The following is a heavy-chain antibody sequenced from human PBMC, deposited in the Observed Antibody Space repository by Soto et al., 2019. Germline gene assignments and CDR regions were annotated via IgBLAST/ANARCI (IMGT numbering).Heavy chain of an antibody. CDR3: ARGPYSSSSGWFDH. Sequence: SETLSLTCTVSGGSISSYYWSWIRQPPGKGLEWIGYTYYSGSTNYNPSLKSRVTISVDTSKNQFSLKLSSVTAADTAVYYCARGPYSSSSGWFDHWGQGTLVTVS. CDR1: GGSISSYY. V-gene: IGHV4-59*08. CDR2: TYYSGST. D-gene: IGHD6-6*01. J-gene: IGHJ5*02.